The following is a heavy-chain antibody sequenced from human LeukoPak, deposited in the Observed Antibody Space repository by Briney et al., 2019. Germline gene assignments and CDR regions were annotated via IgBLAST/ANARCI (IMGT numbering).Heavy chain of an antibody. CDR2: ISYDGSNK. D-gene: IGHD3-3*02. V-gene: IGHV3-30*03. Sequence: PGRSLRLSCAASGFTFSSYGMHWVRQARGKGLEWVAVISYDGSNKYYADSVKGRFTISRDSAKNTLYLQMNSLRAEDTAVYYCARVSVGRYYFDNWGQGTPVTVS. J-gene: IGHJ4*02. CDR1: GFTFSSYG. CDR3: ARVSVGRYYFDN.